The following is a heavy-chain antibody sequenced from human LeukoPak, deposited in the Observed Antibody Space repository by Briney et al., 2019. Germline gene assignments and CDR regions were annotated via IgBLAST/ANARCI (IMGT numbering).Heavy chain of an antibody. D-gene: IGHD3-16*01. CDR3: AKDRVGAPPGDWEYLGASNCFDI. CDR2: IGTYNGNT. CDR1: GYTFNRYG. J-gene: IGHJ3*02. Sequence: GASVKVSCKASGYTFNRYGVNWVRQGPGQGLEWMGWIGTYNGNTNLAQKFKGRVTMTTDAATSTAYMELKSLRLDDTAVYYCAKDRVGAPPGDWEYLGASNCFDIWGQGTMVSVSS. V-gene: IGHV1-18*01.